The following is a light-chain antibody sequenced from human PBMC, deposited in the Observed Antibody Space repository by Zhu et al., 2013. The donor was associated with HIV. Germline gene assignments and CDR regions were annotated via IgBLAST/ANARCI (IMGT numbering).Light chain of an antibody. CDR1: SSDVGGYNY. CDR3: SSYTSSTTLLXV. J-gene: IGLJ1*01. V-gene: IGLV2-14*01. CDR2: EVS. Sequence: QSALTQPASVSGSPGQSITVSCTGTSSDVGGYNYVSWYQQHPGKAPKLMISEVSNRPSGVSNRFSGSKSGNTASLTISGLQAEDEADYYCSSYTSSTTLLXVFGTGTKVTVL.